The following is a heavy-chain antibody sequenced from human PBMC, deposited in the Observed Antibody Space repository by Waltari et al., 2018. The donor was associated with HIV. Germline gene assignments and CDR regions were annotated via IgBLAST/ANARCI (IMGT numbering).Heavy chain of an antibody. CDR3: TTEETYSSGWYLDY. J-gene: IGHJ4*02. V-gene: IGHV3-15*01. Sequence: EVQLVESGGGLVKTGGCLTLSCAASGFPFSNAWMSWVRQAQAKGLEWVGSIKSKTDGGTTDYAAPVKGRFTISRDDSKNTLYLQMNSLKTEDTAVYYCTTEETYSSGWYLDYWGQGTLATVSS. CDR1: GFPFSNAW. D-gene: IGHD6-19*01. CDR2: IKSKTDGGTT.